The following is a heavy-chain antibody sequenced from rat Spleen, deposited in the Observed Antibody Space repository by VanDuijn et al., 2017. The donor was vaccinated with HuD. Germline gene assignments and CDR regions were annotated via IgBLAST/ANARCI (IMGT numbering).Heavy chain of an antibody. Sequence: EVQLVESDGGLVQPGRSLKLSCTASGFTYSNYVMAWVRQAPTKGLEWIASIRAGADTTYYRDSVKGRFTISRDNAQNTLYLQMDSLRSEDTATYYCTRDMTYFGNNWYFDFWGPGTMVTVSS. V-gene: IGHV5S13*01. D-gene: IGHD1-9*01. J-gene: IGHJ1*01. CDR3: TRDMTYFGNNWYFDF. CDR1: GFTYSNYV. CDR2: IRAGADTT.